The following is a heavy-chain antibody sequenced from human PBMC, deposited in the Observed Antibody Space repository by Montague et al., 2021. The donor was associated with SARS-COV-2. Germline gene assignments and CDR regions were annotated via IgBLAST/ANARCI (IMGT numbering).Heavy chain of an antibody. V-gene: IGHV3-30*04. D-gene: IGHD2-2*02. CDR3: AKDRQYCSSTSCYNYGYYYYYMDV. J-gene: IGHJ6*03. CDR1: GFTFSSYA. Sequence: SLRLSCAASGFTFSSYAMHRVRQAPGKGLEWVAVMSYDGSNKYYADSVKGRFTISRDNSKNTLYLQMNSLRAEDTAVYYCAKDRQYCSSTSCYNYGYYYYYMDVWGKGTTVTVSS. CDR2: MSYDGSNK.